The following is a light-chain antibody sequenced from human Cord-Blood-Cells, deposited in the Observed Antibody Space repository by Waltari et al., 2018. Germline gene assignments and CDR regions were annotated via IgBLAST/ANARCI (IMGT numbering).Light chain of an antibody. J-gene: IGLJ3*02. CDR1: SGHSSYA. CDR2: LHSDGSH. CDR3: QTWGTGIRV. V-gene: IGLV4-69*01. Sequence: QLVLTQSPSASASLGASVKSTCPLSSGHSSYAIPCHPQQPAKGPRYLMKLHSDGSHSKGDGIPDRFSGSSSGAERYLTISSLQSEDEADYYCQTWGTGIRVFGGGTKLTVL.